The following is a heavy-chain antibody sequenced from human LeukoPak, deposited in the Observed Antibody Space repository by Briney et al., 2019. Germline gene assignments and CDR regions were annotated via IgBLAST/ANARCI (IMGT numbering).Heavy chain of an antibody. D-gene: IGHD6-6*01. CDR1: GGSISSTTYC. CDR2: INHSGST. CDR3: ARSPQYSSSS. V-gene: IGHV4-39*07. Sequence: PSETLSLTCSVSGGSISSTTYCWGWIRQPPGKGLEWIGEINHSGSTNYNPSLKSRVTISVDTSKNQFSLKLSSVTAADTAVYYCARSPQYSSSSWGQGTLVTVSS. J-gene: IGHJ5*02.